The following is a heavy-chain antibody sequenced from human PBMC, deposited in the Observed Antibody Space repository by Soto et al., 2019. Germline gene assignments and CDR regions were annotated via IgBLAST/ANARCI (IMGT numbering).Heavy chain of an antibody. D-gene: IGHD5-18*01. V-gene: IGHV3-49*04. CDR1: GFTFGDYA. CDR2: IRSKAYGGTT. CDR3: TSSTWIQLWNYYYYGMDV. J-gene: IGHJ6*02. Sequence: GGCLRLSSTASGFTFGDYAMSWVRQAPGKGLEWVGFIRSKAYGGTTEYAASVKGRFTISRDESKSIAYLQMNSLKTEDTAVYYCTSSTWIQLWNYYYYGMDVWGQGTTVTVSS.